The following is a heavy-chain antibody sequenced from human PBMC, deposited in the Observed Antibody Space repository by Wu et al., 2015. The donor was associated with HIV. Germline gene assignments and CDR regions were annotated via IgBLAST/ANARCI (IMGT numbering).Heavy chain of an antibody. J-gene: IGHJ2*01. CDR2: IIPMFGIS. V-gene: IGHV1-69*05. CDR1: GGSFGSYA. CDR3: ARDGSGDNNPWYFDL. D-gene: IGHD2-15*01. Sequence: QVQLVQSGAEVKKPGSSVKVSCKASGGSFGSYAISWVRQAPGQGLEWLGGIIPMFGISNYAQKFQGRVTITTDESTSIAYMELSSLRSEDTALYYCARDGSGDNNPWYFDLWGRGTLISVSS.